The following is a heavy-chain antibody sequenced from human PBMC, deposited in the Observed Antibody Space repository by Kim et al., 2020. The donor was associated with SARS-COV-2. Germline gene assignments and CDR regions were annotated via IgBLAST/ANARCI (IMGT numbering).Heavy chain of an antibody. CDR1: GYTFTSYD. V-gene: IGHV1-8*01. J-gene: IGHJ4*02. CDR2: MNPNSGNT. Sequence: ASVKVSCKASGYTFTSYDINWVRQATGQGLEWMGWMNPNSGNTGYAQKFQGRVTMTRNTSISTAYMELSSLRSEDTAVYYCAADVYCSGGSCNSPDYWGQGTLVTVSS. D-gene: IGHD2-15*01. CDR3: AADVYCSGGSCNSPDY.